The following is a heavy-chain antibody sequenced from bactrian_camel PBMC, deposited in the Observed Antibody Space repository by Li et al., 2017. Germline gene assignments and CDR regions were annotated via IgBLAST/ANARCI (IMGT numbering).Heavy chain of an antibody. CDR3: AGGIDCARLRDDRLTY. Sequence: HVQLVESGGGSVQAGESLRLACEATGNSISSYCMGWFRKSPGKEREGIAAIAPDGDTKYADSVKGRFAIFEDNAKNTLYLQMDSLKPEDTAMYYCAGGIDCARLRDDRLTYWGQGTQVTVS. CDR2: IAPDGDT. D-gene: IGHD2*01. CDR1: GNSISSYC. V-gene: IGHV3S53*01. J-gene: IGHJ4*01.